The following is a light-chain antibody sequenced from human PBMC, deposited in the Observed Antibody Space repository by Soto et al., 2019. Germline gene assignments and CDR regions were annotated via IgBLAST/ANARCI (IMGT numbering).Light chain of an antibody. Sequence: QSALTQPASVSGSPGQSITISCAGTSSDIGGYNYVSWYQQHPGKAPKVMIYEVSNRPSGVSNRFSGSKSGNTASLTISGLLAEDEADYYCSSYTSSSTLYVFGSGPKLTVL. CDR2: EVS. J-gene: IGLJ1*01. CDR1: SSDIGGYNY. CDR3: SSYTSSSTLYV. V-gene: IGLV2-14*01.